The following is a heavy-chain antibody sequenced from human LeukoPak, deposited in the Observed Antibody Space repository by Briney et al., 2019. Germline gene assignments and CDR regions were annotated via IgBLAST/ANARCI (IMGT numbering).Heavy chain of an antibody. CDR3: ARDRTAVQYYDSSGYYKAFDM. Sequence: GASVKVSCKASGGTSNNYPITWVRQAPGQGLEWMGRIIPIFGTATYAQKFQGRVTITADKSTSTAYMELSSLRSEDTAVYYCARDRTAVQYYDSSGYYKAFDMWGQGTMVTVSS. D-gene: IGHD3-22*01. V-gene: IGHV1-69*06. J-gene: IGHJ3*02. CDR2: IIPIFGTA. CDR1: GGTSNNYP.